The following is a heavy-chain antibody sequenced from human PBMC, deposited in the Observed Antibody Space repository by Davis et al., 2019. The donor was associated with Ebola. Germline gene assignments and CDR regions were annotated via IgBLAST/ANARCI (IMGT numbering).Heavy chain of an antibody. V-gene: IGHV3-21*01. Sequence: GGSLRLSCAASGFTFSSYSMNWVRQAPGKGLEWVSSISSSSSYIYYADSVKGRFTISRDNAKNSLYLQMNSLRAEDTAVYYCARPGYFDWLLLPTYYFDYWGQGTLVTVSS. CDR1: GFTFSSYS. J-gene: IGHJ4*02. CDR2: ISSSSSYI. CDR3: ARPGYFDWLLLPTYYFDY. D-gene: IGHD3-9*01.